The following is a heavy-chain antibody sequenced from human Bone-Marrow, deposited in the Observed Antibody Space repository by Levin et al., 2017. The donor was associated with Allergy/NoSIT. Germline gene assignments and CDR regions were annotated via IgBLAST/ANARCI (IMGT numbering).Heavy chain of an antibody. D-gene: IGHD6-6*01. CDR2: IRRKTYGETK. J-gene: IGHJ4*02. V-gene: IGHV3-49*04. CDR3: TRDVRTRRSSAFDY. CDR1: GFTFADYG. Sequence: SCTASGFTFADYGMSWVRQAPGKGREWIAFIRRKTYGETKEYAASVNPPPTIPRDESSSIAYLQMNSLETEDPAVYYCTRDVRTRRSSAFDYWGRGILVTVSS.